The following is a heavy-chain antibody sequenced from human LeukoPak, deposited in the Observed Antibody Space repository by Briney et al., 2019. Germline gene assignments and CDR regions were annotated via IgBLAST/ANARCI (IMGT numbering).Heavy chain of an antibody. CDR2: IYTSGST. V-gene: IGHV4-4*07. CDR3: ANGRAVAGKGYFDY. D-gene: IGHD6-19*01. J-gene: IGHJ4*02. CDR1: GGSISSYY. Sequence: PSETLSLTCTVSGGSISSYYWSWLRQPAGKGLEWIGRIYTSGSTNYNPSLKSRVTMSVDTSKNQFSLKLSSVTAADTAVYYCANGRAVAGKGYFDYWGQGTLVTVSS.